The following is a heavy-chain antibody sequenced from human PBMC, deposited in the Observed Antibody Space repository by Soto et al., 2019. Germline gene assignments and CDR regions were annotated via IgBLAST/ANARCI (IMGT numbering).Heavy chain of an antibody. CDR2: IVPVFGRP. D-gene: IGHD5-12*01. CDR3: AREGSGYNF. Sequence: SVKVSCTASGGSFSNFGISWVRQAPGQGLEWMGGIVPVFGRPNYAQRFRGRLTITADESTSTGYMELISLGSDDTAVYYCAREGSGYNFWGQGTQVTVSS. CDR1: GGSFSNFG. V-gene: IGHV1-69*01. J-gene: IGHJ4*02.